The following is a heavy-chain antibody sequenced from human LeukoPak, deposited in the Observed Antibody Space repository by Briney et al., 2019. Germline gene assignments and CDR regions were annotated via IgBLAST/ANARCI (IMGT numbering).Heavy chain of an antibody. CDR1: GYTFTGYY. J-gene: IGHJ4*02. V-gene: IGHV1-2*02. D-gene: IGHD2-21*02. CDR3: ARGYCGGDCPQDY. CDR2: INPNSGGT. Sequence: GASVKVSCKASGYTFTGYYMHWVRQAPGQGLEWMGWINPNSGGTNYAQKFQARVTMTRDTSISTAYMELSRLRSDDTAVYYCARGYCGGDCPQDYWGQGTLVTVSS.